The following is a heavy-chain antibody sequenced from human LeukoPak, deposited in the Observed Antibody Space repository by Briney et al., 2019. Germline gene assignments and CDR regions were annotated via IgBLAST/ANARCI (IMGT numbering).Heavy chain of an antibody. CDR1: GGSISSGDYY. V-gene: IGHV4-31*03. CDR2: IYYSGST. CDR3: ARGIGYSSSLDY. J-gene: IGHJ4*02. Sequence: SETLSLTCTVSGGSISSGDYYWSWIRQHPGKGLEWIGYIYYSGSTYYNPSLKSRVTISVDTSKNQFSLKLSSATAADTAVYYCARGIGYSSSLDYWGQGTLVTVSS. D-gene: IGHD6-13*01.